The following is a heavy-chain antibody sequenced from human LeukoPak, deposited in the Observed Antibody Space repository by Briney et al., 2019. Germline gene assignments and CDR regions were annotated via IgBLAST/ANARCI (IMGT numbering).Heavy chain of an antibody. CDR2: MYYSGST. CDR3: IAVAGYWSFDL. CDR1: GGSVSSSSYY. J-gene: IGHJ2*01. Sequence: SETLSLTCTVSGGSVSSSSYYWVWIRQPPGKGLEWIGSMYYSGSTYYNPSLKSRVTISVDMSKNQFSLKLTSVTAADTSVYYCIAVAGYWSFDLWGRGTLVTVSS. V-gene: IGHV4-39*01. D-gene: IGHD6-19*01.